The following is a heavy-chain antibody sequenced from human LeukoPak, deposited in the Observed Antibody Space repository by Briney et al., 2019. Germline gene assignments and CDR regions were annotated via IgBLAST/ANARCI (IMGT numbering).Heavy chain of an antibody. J-gene: IGHJ4*02. D-gene: IGHD4-17*01. CDR2: ISYDGSNK. CDR1: GFTFSSYG. V-gene: IGHV3-30*18. CDR3: AKVALTTVTTLGDC. Sequence: PGGSLRLSCAASGFTFSSYGMHWVRQAPGKGLEWVAVISYDGSNKYYADSVKGRFTISRDNSKNTLYLQMNSLRAEDTAVYYCAKVALTTVTTLGDCWGQGTLVTVSS.